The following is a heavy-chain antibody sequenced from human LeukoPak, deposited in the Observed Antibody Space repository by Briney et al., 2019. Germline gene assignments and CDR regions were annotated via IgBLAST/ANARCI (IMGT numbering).Heavy chain of an antibody. CDR3: ARHIHYYDSSGLDY. Sequence: SETLSLTCTVSGGSIRSSSYYWGWIRQPPGKGLEWIGSIYYSGSTYYNPSLKSRVTISVDTSKNQFSLKLSSVTAADTAVYYCARHIHYYDSSGLDYWGQGTLVTVSS. J-gene: IGHJ4*02. CDR1: GGSIRSSSYY. CDR2: IYYSGST. D-gene: IGHD3-22*01. V-gene: IGHV4-39*01.